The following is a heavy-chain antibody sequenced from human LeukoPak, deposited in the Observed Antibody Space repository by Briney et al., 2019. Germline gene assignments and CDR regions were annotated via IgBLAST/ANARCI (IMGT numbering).Heavy chain of an antibody. D-gene: IGHD3-10*01. CDR2: INPSGGST. J-gene: IGHJ5*02. Sequence: TSVKVSCKASGYTFTSYYMHWVRQAPGQGLEWMGIINPSGGSTSYAQKFQGRVTMTRDTSTSTVYTELSSLRSGDTAVYYCARDSGYTMVRDYNWFDPWGQGTLVTVSS. CDR3: ARDSGYTMVRDYNWFDP. V-gene: IGHV1-46*01. CDR1: GYTFTSYY.